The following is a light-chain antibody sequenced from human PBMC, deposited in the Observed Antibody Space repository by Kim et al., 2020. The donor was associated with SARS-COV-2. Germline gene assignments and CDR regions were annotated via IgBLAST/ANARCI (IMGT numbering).Light chain of an antibody. CDR3: QQFNKFPIT. J-gene: IGKJ5*01. Sequence: AAVGYRVTITCRASQGSINSLAWYQQKPGSPPKILIYDASSLQSGVPSRFSGSGSGTDFTLTITNLQPEDFGSYYCQQFNKFPITFGQGTRLEIK. V-gene: IGKV1D-13*01. CDR2: DAS. CDR1: QGSINS.